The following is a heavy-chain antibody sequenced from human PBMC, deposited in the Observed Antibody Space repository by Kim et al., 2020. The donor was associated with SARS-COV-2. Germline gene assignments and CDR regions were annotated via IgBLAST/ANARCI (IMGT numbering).Heavy chain of an antibody. D-gene: IGHD6-13*01. CDR2: IGSASSTI. V-gene: IGHV3-48*02. J-gene: IGHJ1*01. Sequence: GGSLRLSCEASGFTFSSYSMNWVRRAPGKGLEWISYIGSASSTIYYADSVKGRFTICKDSAKNSLYLQMNILTDDDTAVYYSARHEERCLVRLHYWGQGT. CDR3: ARHEERCLVRLHY. CDR1: GFTFSSYS.